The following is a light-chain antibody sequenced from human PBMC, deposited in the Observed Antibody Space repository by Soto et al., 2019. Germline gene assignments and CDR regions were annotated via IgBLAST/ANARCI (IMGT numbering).Light chain of an antibody. Sequence: DIQMTQSPSTLSASVGDRVTITCRASQSISSRLAWYQQKPGKAPKILIYKASSLESGVPSRFSGSGSGTEFTLTISSLQPDDFATYYCQQYKNYWTFGQGTKVEIK. CDR2: KAS. V-gene: IGKV1-5*03. CDR3: QQYKNYWT. CDR1: QSISSR. J-gene: IGKJ1*01.